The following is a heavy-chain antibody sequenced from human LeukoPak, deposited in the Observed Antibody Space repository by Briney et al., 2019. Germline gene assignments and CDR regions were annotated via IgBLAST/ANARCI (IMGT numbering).Heavy chain of an antibody. CDR1: GFTFSSYE. CDR3: ARVCGSPRCGDY. V-gene: IGHV3-48*03. Sequence: GGSLRLSCAASGFTFSSYEMNWVRQAPGKGLEWVSYISSSGSTIYYADSVKGRFTISRDNAKNSLYLQMNSLRAEDTAVYYCARVCGSPRCGDYWGQGTLVTVSS. J-gene: IGHJ4*02. D-gene: IGHD1-26*01. CDR2: ISSSGSTI.